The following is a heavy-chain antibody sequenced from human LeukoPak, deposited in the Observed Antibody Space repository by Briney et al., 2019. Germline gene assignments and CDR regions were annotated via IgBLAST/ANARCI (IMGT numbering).Heavy chain of an antibody. V-gene: IGHV3-7*01. CDR3: ARKSTYYDFWSGYSHFDY. Sequence: GGSLRLSYAASGFTFSSNWMSWVRQAPGKGLEWVANIKQDGSEKYYVDSVKGRFTISRDNAKNSLYLQMNSLRAEDTAVYYCARKSTYYDFWSGYSHFDYWGQGTLVTVSS. CDR2: IKQDGSEK. D-gene: IGHD3-3*01. J-gene: IGHJ4*02. CDR1: GFTFSSNW.